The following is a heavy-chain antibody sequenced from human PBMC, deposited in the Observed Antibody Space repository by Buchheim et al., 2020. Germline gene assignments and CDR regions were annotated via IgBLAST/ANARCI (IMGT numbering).Heavy chain of an antibody. J-gene: IGHJ5*02. D-gene: IGHD6-13*01. CDR3: ARGGAAATYNYFDP. V-gene: IGHV4-30-2*01. CDR2: LSHSGSP. CDR1: GGSISSGAYS. Sequence: QLQLQESGSGLVKPSQTLSLTCTVPGGSISSGAYSWSWIRQPPGEGLEWIGFLSHSGSPYYNPSLKSRVTISVDRSKNQFSLKLSSMTAADTAVYYCARGGAAATYNYFDPWGQGTL.